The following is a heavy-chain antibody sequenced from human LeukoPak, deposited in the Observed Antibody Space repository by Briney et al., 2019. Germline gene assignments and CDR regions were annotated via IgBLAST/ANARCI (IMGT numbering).Heavy chain of an antibody. CDR2: ITWNGGST. Sequence: GGSLGLSCATSGFTFNDYGMSWVRQAPGKGLEWVSGITWNGGSTNYADSVKGRFTVSRDNAKNSLFLQMNSLRAEDTALYYCARGNQWLIYWGQGTLVTVSS. D-gene: IGHD6-19*01. CDR3: ARGNQWLIY. CDR1: GFTFNDYG. J-gene: IGHJ4*02. V-gene: IGHV3-20*04.